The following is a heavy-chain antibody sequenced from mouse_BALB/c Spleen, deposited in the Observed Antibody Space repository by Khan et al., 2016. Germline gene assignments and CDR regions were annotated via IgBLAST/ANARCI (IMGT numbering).Heavy chain of an antibody. J-gene: IGHJ4*01. V-gene: IGHV2-6-7*01. CDR2: IWGDGST. D-gene: IGHD2-2*01. CDR1: GFSIIAYG. CDR3: ARDGWGYYAMDY. Sequence: QVQLKESGPGLVAPSQSLSITCTVSGFSIIAYGVNWVRQPPGKGLEWLGMIWGDGSTDYNSALKSRLNITKDNSRSQVFLKMNSQRTDDTAKYYCARDGWGYYAMDYWGQGTSVTVAS.